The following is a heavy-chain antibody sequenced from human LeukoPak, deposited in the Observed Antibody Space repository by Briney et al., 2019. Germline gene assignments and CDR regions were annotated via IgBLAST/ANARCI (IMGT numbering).Heavy chain of an antibody. Sequence: SETLSLTCSVSGGSIHSYYWTWIRQPPGKGLEWIGYIYHNGGSSYNPSLKSRVTLSIDTSKKNFSLKLTSVTAADTAVYYCAGSDYDWNPRYYMDVWGEGTTVTVSS. V-gene: IGHV4-59*01. CDR2: IYHNGGS. CDR3: AGSDYDWNPRYYMDV. CDR1: GGSIHSYY. D-gene: IGHD1-20*01. J-gene: IGHJ6*03.